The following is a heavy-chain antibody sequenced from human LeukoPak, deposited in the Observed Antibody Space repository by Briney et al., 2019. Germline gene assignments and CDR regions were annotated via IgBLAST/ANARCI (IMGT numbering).Heavy chain of an antibody. D-gene: IGHD4-11*01. Sequence: PSETLFLTCTVSGGSISSSSYYWGWIRQPPGKGLEWIGSIYYSGSTYYNPSLKSRVTISVDTSKNQFSLKLTSVTAADTAVYYCARIHTVPDWYFDLWGRGTLVTVSS. CDR1: GGSISSSSYY. CDR2: IYYSGST. CDR3: ARIHTVPDWYFDL. V-gene: IGHV4-39*01. J-gene: IGHJ2*01.